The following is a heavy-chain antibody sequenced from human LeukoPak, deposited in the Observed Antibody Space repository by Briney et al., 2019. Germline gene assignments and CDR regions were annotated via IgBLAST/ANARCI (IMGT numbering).Heavy chain of an antibody. Sequence: PSETLSLTCAVYGGSFSGYYWSWIRQPPGKGLEWIGEINHSGSTNYNPSLKSRVTISVDTSKNQFSLKLSSVTAADTAIYYCARDHDYTFDYWGQGTLVPVSS. D-gene: IGHD4-11*01. J-gene: IGHJ4*02. CDR3: ARDHDYTFDY. V-gene: IGHV4-34*01. CDR1: GGSFSGYY. CDR2: INHSGST.